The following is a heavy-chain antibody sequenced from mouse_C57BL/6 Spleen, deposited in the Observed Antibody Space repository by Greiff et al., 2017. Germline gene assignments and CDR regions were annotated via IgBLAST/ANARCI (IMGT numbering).Heavy chain of an antibody. V-gene: IGHV1-39*01. J-gene: IGHJ3*01. CDR3: ARTYYYGSSYGFFAY. D-gene: IGHD1-1*01. CDR2: INPNYGTT. CDR1: GYSFTDYN. Sequence: VQLQQSGPELVKPGASVQISCKASGYSFTDYNMNWVKQSNGKSLEWIGVINPNYGTTSYNQKFKGKATLTVDQSSSTAYMQLNSLTSEDSAVYYCARTYYYGSSYGFFAYWGQGTLVTVSA.